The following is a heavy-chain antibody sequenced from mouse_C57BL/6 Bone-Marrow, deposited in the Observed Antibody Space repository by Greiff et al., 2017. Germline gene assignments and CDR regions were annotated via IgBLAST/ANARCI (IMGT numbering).Heavy chain of an antibody. CDR1: GYTFTSYC. CDR3: ARGGGTRYFDV. Sequence: QVQLQQPGTELVKPGASVKLSCKASGYTFTSYCMHWVKQRPGQGLEWIGNINPSNGGTNYNEKFKSKATLTVDKSTSTAYMQLSSLTSEDSAVYYCARGGGTRYFDVWGTGTTVTVSS. J-gene: IGHJ1*03. V-gene: IGHV1-53*01. CDR2: INPSNGGT. D-gene: IGHD4-1*01.